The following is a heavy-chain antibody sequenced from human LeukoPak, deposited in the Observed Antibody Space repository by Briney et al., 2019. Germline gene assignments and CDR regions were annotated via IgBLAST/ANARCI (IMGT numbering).Heavy chain of an antibody. Sequence: SVKVSCKASGGTFSSFTFNWVRQAPGQGLEWMGMIIPIFSTTDYAQNFQGRVTITADKTTSTVYMELSSLISDDTAVYYCASRSTVSEHPDSSGYKEYWGQGTLVTVSS. CDR2: IIPIFSTT. J-gene: IGHJ4*02. CDR3: ASRSTVSEHPDSSGYKEY. D-gene: IGHD2-15*01. V-gene: IGHV1-69*08. CDR1: GGTFSSFT.